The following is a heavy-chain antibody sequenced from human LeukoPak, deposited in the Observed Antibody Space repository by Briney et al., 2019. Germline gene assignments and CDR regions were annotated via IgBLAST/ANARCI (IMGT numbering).Heavy chain of an antibody. CDR1: GFTFGSYS. V-gene: IGHV3-48*01. CDR2: ITSGSSTI. D-gene: IGHD6-19*01. CDR3: ARVGTDSSGWYGISTYYYYGMDV. Sequence: GGSLRLSCAASGFTFGSYSMNWVRQAPGKGLEWVSYITSGSSTIYYADSVKGRFTISRDNAKNSLYLQMNSLRADDTAVYYCARVGTDSSGWYGISTYYYYGMDVWGQGTTVTVSS. J-gene: IGHJ6*02.